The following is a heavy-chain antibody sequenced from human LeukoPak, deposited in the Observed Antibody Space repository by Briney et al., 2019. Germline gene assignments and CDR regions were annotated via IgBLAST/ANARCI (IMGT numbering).Heavy chain of an antibody. J-gene: IGHJ4*02. CDR3: AKEASPVSYSSGWYPPFDY. CDR2: IWYDGSNK. D-gene: IGHD6-19*01. Sequence: PWGSLRLSCAASGFTFSSYGMHWVRQAPGKGQEWVAVIWYDGSNKYYADSVKGRFTISRDNSKNTLYLQMNSLRAEDTAVYYCAKEASPVSYSSGWYPPFDYWGQGTLVTVSS. V-gene: IGHV3-33*06. CDR1: GFTFSSYG.